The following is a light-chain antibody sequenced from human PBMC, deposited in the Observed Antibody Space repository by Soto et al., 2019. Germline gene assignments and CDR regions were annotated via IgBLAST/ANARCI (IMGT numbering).Light chain of an antibody. CDR1: SSDVGGYNY. V-gene: IGLV2-14*03. J-gene: IGLJ3*02. Sequence: QSVLTQPDSVSGSPGQSVTISCAGTSSDVGGYNYVSWYQHHPGTAPKLMIYDVSSRPSGVSNRFSGSKSGDTASLTISGLQAEDEADYYCVSYTTSSTLPRVFGGGTKLTV. CDR3: VSYTTSSTLPRV. CDR2: DVS.